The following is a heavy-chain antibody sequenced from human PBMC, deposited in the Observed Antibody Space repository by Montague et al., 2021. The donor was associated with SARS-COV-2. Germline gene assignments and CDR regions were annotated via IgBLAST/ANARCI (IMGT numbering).Heavy chain of an antibody. D-gene: IGHD6-19*01. CDR3: VRYSGWFYFDF. Sequence: CAISGDSVSGHSVAWGWIRQSPSTGLELLGRTYYRSKWYSDYAPSVRGRLTVNPDASKNEFSLELNYVTPEDTAVYYCVRYSGWFYFDFWGQGTLVTVSS. V-gene: IGHV6-1*01. CDR1: GDSVSGHSVA. CDR2: TYYRSKWYS. J-gene: IGHJ4*02.